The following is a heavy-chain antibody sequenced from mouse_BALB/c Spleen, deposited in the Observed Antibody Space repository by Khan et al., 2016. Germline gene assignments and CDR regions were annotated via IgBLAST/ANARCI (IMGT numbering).Heavy chain of an antibody. V-gene: IGHV6-6*02. Sequence: EVKLEESGGGLVQPGGSMKLSCVASGFTFSNYWMNWVRQSPEKGLEWVAEIRLKSNNYATHYAESVKGRFTISRDDSKSSVYLQMNNLRADDTGIYYCLSGHYAMDFWGQGTSVTVSS. CDR3: LSGHYAMDF. J-gene: IGHJ4*01. CDR1: GFTFSNYW. CDR2: IRLKSNNYAT.